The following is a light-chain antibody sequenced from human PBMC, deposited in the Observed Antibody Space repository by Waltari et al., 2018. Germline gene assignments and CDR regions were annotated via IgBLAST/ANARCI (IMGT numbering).Light chain of an antibody. J-gene: IGKJ4*01. Sequence: ELVLTQSPGTLSSSPGERASLSCRASQIISTSYLAWYQQKPGQAPRLLIYDASRRATGIPDRFSGSGSGTDFTLTISRLEPEDFAVYYCQKYGSTPRPFGGGTKVEIK. V-gene: IGKV3-20*01. CDR3: QKYGSTPRP. CDR2: DAS. CDR1: QIISTSY.